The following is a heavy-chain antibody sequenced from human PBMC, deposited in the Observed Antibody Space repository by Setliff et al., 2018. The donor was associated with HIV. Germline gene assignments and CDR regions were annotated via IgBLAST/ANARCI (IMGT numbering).Heavy chain of an antibody. Sequence: TLSLICSVPGGSISGHFWSWIRQSPGKGLEWIGYIYGNGNTKYNRFLNSRVTMSVDTSKNQFSLNLNSVTAADTAMYYCARLDSSIFGTIKPLHHFDYWGQGLMVTVSS. CDR2: IYGNGNT. J-gene: IGHJ4*01. CDR3: ARLDSSIFGTIKPLHHFDY. V-gene: IGHV4-4*09. D-gene: IGHD3-3*01. CDR1: GGSISGHF.